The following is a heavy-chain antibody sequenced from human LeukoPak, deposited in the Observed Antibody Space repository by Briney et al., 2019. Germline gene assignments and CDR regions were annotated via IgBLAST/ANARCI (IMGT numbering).Heavy chain of an antibody. D-gene: IGHD6-13*01. CDR3: ARAYSSSWFDP. CDR1: GTTFSNYA. CDR2: ISGSAHKI. J-gene: IGHJ5*02. Sequence: GRSLRLSRVASGTTFSNYAVSWVRQAPEKGLDWVSVISGSAHKIRYADSVKGRFTISRDNSENIVYLQMNNLRAEDTAVYYCARAYSSSWFDPWGQGTLVTVSS. V-gene: IGHV3-23*01.